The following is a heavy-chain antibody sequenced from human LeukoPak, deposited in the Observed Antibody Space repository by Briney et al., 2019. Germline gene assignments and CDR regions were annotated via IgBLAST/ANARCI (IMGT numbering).Heavy chain of an antibody. J-gene: IGHJ4*02. CDR3: VREYPASFDY. CDR2: ITSDGSST. V-gene: IGHV3-74*01. Sequence: GGSLRLSCAASGFTFSGYWMHWVRQAPGKGLVWVSRITSDGSSTNYADSVKGRFTISRDNAKNTLYLQMNSLRAEDTAVYYCVREYPASFDYWGQGALVTVSS. CDR1: GFTFSGYW.